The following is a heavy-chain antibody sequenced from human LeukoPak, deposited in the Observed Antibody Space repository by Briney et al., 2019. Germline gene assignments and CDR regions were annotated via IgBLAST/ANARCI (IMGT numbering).Heavy chain of an antibody. CDR2: ISSSGDNG. CDR3: ARGGPSAQIFDC. D-gene: IGHD6-6*01. J-gene: IGHJ4*02. CDR1: GFTFSTYE. V-gene: IGHV3-48*03. Sequence: GGSLRLSCAASGFTFSTYEMHWVRQAPGKGLEWVSYISSSGDNGHYADSVMGRFTISGDNARNSLYLQMNSLRAEDTAVYFCARGGPSAQIFDCWGQGTLVTVSS.